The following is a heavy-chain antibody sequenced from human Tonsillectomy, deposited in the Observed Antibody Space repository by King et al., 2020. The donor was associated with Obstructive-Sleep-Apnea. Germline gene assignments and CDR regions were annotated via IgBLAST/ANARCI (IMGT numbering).Heavy chain of an antibody. D-gene: IGHD5-12*01. CDR3: ARHRGVEDYGGYGDYFDY. Sequence: VQLQESGPGLVKPSETLSLTCTVSGGSISNYYWSWIRQPPGKGLEWIGYMYYSGNTNFNPSLKCRVTISADTSKIQFSLRLSSLTAADTAVYYCARHRGVEDYGGYGDYFDYWGQGTLVTVSS. CDR1: GGSISNYY. J-gene: IGHJ4*02. V-gene: IGHV4-59*08. CDR2: MYYSGNT.